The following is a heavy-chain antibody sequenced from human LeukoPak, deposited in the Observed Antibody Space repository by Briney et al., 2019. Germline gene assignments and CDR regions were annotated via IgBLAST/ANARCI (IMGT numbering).Heavy chain of an antibody. CDR1: GFSFSNYA. D-gene: IGHD3-22*01. Sequence: PGGSLRLSCADSGFSFSNYALNWVRLAPGKGLEWVSYISSSGSTIYYADSVKGRFTISRDNAKNSLYLQMNSLRAEDTAVYYCARVQAPTYDSSGYYSYWGQGTLVTVSS. V-gene: IGHV3-48*03. CDR3: ARVQAPTYDSSGYYSY. CDR2: ISSSGSTI. J-gene: IGHJ4*02.